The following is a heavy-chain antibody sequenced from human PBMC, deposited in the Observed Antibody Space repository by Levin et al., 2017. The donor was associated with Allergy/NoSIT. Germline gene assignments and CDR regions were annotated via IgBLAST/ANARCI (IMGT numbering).Heavy chain of an antibody. D-gene: IGHD2-2*03. CDR1: GFTFGSYW. Sequence: GGSLRLSCAASGFTFGSYWMSWVRQAPGKGLEWVANIKQDGTEKYYVDSVKGRFTISRDNAKNSLYLQMNSLRAEDTAVYYCARDNGYCSSTSCPGVYWGQGTLVTASS. CDR3: ARDNGYCSSTSCPGVY. J-gene: IGHJ4*02. CDR2: IKQDGTEK. V-gene: IGHV3-7*04.